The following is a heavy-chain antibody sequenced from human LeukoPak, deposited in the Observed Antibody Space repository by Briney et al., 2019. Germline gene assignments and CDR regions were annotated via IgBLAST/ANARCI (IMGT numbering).Heavy chain of an antibody. J-gene: IGHJ5*02. CDR2: ISSSGGGT. D-gene: IGHD3-22*01. CDR3: AKMLWDSWYISGLRPPNWFDP. V-gene: IGHV3-23*01. CDR1: GFTFSTYA. Sequence: GGSLRLSCAASGFTFSTYAMSWVRQAPGKGLEWISTISSSGGGTYYADSVKGRFTISRDNSKNTLYLQMNSLTAEDTAVYYCAKMLWDSWYISGLRPPNWFDPWGQGTLVTVSS.